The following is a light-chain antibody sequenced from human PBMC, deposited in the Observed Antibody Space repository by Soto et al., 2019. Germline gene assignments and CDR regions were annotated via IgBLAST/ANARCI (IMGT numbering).Light chain of an antibody. CDR2: EGH. V-gene: IGLV2-23*01. J-gene: IGLJ1*01. CDR1: SGYVGTYSL. Sequence: QSVLAQPASVSGSPGQSITISCTGASGYVGTYSLVSWYQQHPGKAPKVVIYEGHKRPSGVPDRFSGSTSANTASLTISGLQTDDEADYYCCLYVGATTYVFGTGTKGTVL. CDR3: CLYVGATTYV.